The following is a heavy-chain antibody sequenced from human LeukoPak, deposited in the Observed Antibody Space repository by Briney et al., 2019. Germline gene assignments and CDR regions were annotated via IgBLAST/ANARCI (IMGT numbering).Heavy chain of an antibody. Sequence: GRSLRLSCGASGFSFGSYVMHWVRQAPGKGLEWVAVIWYDGNNKYYGDSVKGRFTISRDNSKNTLYLQMNSLRAEDTAVYYCAKDRVGYLDSSGLHNDAFDIWGQGTMVTVSS. CDR1: GFSFGSYV. D-gene: IGHD3-22*01. J-gene: IGHJ3*02. CDR3: AKDRVGYLDSSGLHNDAFDI. CDR2: IWYDGNNK. V-gene: IGHV3-33*06.